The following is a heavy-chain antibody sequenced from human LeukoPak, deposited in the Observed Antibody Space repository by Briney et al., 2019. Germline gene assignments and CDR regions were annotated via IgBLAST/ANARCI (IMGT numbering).Heavy chain of an antibody. CDR1: GGSFSGYY. Sequence: PSETLSLTCAVYGGSFSGYYWSWIRQPPGKGLEWIGEINHSGSTNYNPSLKSRVTISVDTSKSQFSLKLSSVTAADTAVYYCARDPMADFDYWGPGTLVTVSS. J-gene: IGHJ4*02. CDR2: INHSGST. D-gene: IGHD2-8*01. V-gene: IGHV4-34*01. CDR3: ARDPMADFDY.